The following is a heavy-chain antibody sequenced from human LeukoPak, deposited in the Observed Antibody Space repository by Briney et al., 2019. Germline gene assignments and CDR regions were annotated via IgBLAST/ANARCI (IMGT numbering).Heavy chain of an antibody. V-gene: IGHV3-53*04. Sequence: PGGSQRLSCAASGFTVSSNYMSWVRQAPGKGLEWVSLIYSDGSTYYADSVKGRFSISRHNSKNTLYLQMNSLRAEDTAVYYCAISSSGDNGYYYGMDVWGQGTTVTVSS. D-gene: IGHD3-3*01. CDR1: GFTVSSNY. CDR3: AISSSGDNGYYYGMDV. J-gene: IGHJ6*02. CDR2: IYSDGST.